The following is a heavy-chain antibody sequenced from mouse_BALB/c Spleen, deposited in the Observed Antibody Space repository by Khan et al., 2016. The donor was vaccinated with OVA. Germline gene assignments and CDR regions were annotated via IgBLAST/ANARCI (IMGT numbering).Heavy chain of an antibody. Sequence: QIQLVQSGPELKKPGETVQISYKASGFTFTNYGMNWVRQAPGKGLKWMGWINTYTGEPTFTDDFKGRFAFSLETSASTAYLQINSLKNEDTATDFCARVGYNGTMDFWGQGTSVTVSS. CDR3: ARVGYNGTMDF. V-gene: IGHV9-3-1*01. D-gene: IGHD2-14*01. CDR1: GFTFTNYG. CDR2: INTYTGEP. J-gene: IGHJ4*01.